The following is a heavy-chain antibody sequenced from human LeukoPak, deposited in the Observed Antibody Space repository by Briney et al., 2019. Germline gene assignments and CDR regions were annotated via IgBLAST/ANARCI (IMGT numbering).Heavy chain of an antibody. V-gene: IGHV4-4*07. CDR2: LYTGGNT. Sequence: SETLSLTCTASGGSVSSYSWNWIRQPAEKGLEWIGRLYTGGNTNYNPSLKSRVTMSLDTSKNQFSLELTSVTAADTALYYCARHSSGSFDYWGQGILVTVSS. D-gene: IGHD6-19*01. CDR3: ARHSSGSFDY. J-gene: IGHJ4*02. CDR1: GGSVSSYS.